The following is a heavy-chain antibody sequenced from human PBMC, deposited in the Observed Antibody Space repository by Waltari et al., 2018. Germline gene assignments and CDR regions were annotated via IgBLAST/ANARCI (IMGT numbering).Heavy chain of an antibody. D-gene: IGHD2-15*01. CDR1: GYTFSSQW. V-gene: IGHV5-51*01. J-gene: IGHJ5*02. Sequence: EVQLEQSGAEVKEPGESLKISCKGSGYTFSSQWIAWVRQMPGQGLEWMGIILPGDSDTRYSPSFQGQVTISADKSISTAYLQWRSLKASVTGIYYCARRGRGEEGRWFDPWGQGTMVTVSS. CDR2: ILPGDSDT. CDR3: ARRGRGEEGRWFDP.